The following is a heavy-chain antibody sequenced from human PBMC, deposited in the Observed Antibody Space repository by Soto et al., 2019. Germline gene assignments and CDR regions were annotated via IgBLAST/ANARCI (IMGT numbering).Heavy chain of an antibody. CDR1: GFTFSSYA. J-gene: IGHJ2*01. Sequence: PGGSLRHSCAASGFTFSSYAMSWVRQAPGKGLEWVSAISGSGGSTYYADSVKGRFTISRDNSKNTLYLQMNSLRAEDTAVYYCAKDHENYSSSWETYWYFDLWGRGTLVTVSS. CDR3: AKDHENYSSSWETYWYFDL. D-gene: IGHD6-13*01. CDR2: ISGSGGST. V-gene: IGHV3-23*01.